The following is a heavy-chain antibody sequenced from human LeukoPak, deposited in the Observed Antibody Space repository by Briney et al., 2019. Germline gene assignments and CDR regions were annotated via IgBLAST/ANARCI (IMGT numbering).Heavy chain of an antibody. Sequence: SETLSLTCAVSGGSISSSSGNCWTWVRQPPGKGLEWIGEIYHSGSTNYNPSLKSRVTISVDKSKNQFSLKLRSVTAADTAVYYCARKGLRSGYVPLDYWGQGTLVTVSS. J-gene: IGHJ4*02. CDR3: ARKGLRSGYVPLDY. CDR2: IYHSGST. CDR1: GGSISSSSGNC. D-gene: IGHD3-3*01. V-gene: IGHV4-4*02.